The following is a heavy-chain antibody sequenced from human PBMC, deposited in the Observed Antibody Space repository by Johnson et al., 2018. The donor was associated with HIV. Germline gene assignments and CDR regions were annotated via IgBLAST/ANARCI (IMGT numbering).Heavy chain of an antibody. Sequence: QVQLVESWGGVVQPGRSLRLSCAASGFTFSSYAMHWVRQAPGKGLEWVAVISYDGSNKYYADSVKGRFTISRDNSKTTLYLQMNSLRAEDTAVYDWAKERLFGFRNDAFDIWGQGTMVTVSS. CDR1: GFTFSSYA. V-gene: IGHV3-30-3*01. D-gene: IGHD3-16*01. J-gene: IGHJ3*02. CDR3: AKERLFGFRNDAFDI. CDR2: ISYDGSNK.